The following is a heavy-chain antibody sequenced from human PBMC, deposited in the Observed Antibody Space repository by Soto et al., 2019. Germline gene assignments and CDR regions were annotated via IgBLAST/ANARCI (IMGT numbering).Heavy chain of an antibody. D-gene: IGHD2-15*01. J-gene: IGHJ5*02. Sequence: EVQLLESGGGLVQPGGSLRLYCEVSGFAFSRYAMSWVRQAPGKGLEWVSTISGDGEHTYYADSVKGRFTIPKDNSKNTLYLEINSLRVEDTAVYFCANDIVTVGGANNHWGQGTLVIVSS. CDR3: ANDIVTVGGANNH. V-gene: IGHV3-23*01. CDR1: GFAFSRYA. CDR2: ISGDGEHT.